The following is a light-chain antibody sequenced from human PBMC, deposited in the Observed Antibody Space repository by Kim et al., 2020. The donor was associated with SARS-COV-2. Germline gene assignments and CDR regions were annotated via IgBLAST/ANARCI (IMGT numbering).Light chain of an antibody. V-gene: IGLV3-1*01. CDR1: NLGIN. Sequence: VSPGKPAFSPALGENLGINLVFGFKQNQGRPLWGATCKNAKGPSGIPERFSGSSSGNTATLTISGTQPMDEADYYCQTWDSSTAIFGGGTQLTVL. CDR3: QTWDSSTAI. J-gene: IGLJ2*01. CDR2: KNA.